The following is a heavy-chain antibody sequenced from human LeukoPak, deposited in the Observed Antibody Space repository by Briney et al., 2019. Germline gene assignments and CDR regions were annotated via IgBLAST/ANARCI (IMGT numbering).Heavy chain of an antibody. CDR2: INPNSGGT. V-gene: IGHV1-2*02. D-gene: IGHD3-10*01. CDR1: GYTFTGYY. CDR3: ARAQLLLWFGELLPSHAFDI. J-gene: IGHJ3*02. Sequence: ASVTVSCKASGYTFTGYYMHWVRQPPGQGLEWMGWINPNSGGTNYAQKFQGRVTMTRDTSISTAYMELSRLRSDDTAVYYCARAQLLLWFGELLPSHAFDIWGQGTMVTVSS.